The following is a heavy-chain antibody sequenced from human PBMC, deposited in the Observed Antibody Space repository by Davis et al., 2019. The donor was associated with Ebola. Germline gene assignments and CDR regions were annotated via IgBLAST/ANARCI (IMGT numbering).Heavy chain of an antibody. CDR3: VLVVVPTDFDY. Sequence: GESLKISCAASGFTFSGSAMHWVRQASGKGLEWVGRIRSKANNYATAYAASVKGRFTISRDDSKNTAYLQMNSLKTEDTAVYYCVLVVVPTDFDYWGQGTLVTVSS. CDR1: GFTFSGSA. V-gene: IGHV3-73*01. J-gene: IGHJ4*02. D-gene: IGHD3-22*01. CDR2: IRSKANNYAT.